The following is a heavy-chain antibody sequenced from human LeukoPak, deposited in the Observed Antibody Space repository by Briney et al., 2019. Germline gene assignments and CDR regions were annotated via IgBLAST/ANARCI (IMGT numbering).Heavy chain of an antibody. CDR2: INHGGRT. CDR1: GGSFSGYF. V-gene: IGHV4-34*01. J-gene: IGHJ4*02. CDR3: ARINGSGWLGLADH. D-gene: IGHD6-19*01. Sequence: SETLSLTCAVYGGSFSGYFWCWIRQPPGEGLEWIGEINHGGRTSYNPSLRSRVTISLDTSQNQFSLKVHSVTAADSAVYYCARINGSGWLGLADHWGLGTPVTVSS.